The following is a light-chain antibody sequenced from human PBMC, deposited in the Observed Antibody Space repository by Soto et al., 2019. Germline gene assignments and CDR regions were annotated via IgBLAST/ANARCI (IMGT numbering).Light chain of an antibody. CDR2: ATS. CDR1: QCIRND. CDR3: LQHNSYPLT. J-gene: IGKJ4*01. V-gene: IGKV1-17*01. Sequence: IQMTQSPSTLSGSVADRVTITCRASQCIRNDLGWYQQKPGKALKRLTYATSSLQSGVPSRFSGSGSGTDFTLTISSLQPEDFATYYCLQHNSYPLTFGGGTKVDI.